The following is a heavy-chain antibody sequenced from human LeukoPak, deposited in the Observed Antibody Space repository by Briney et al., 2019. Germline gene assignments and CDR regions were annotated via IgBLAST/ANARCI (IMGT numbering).Heavy chain of an antibody. J-gene: IGHJ5*02. CDR1: GDSVSSNSAA. D-gene: IGHD3-10*01. Sequence: SQTLSLTCAISGDSVSSNSAAWNWIRQSPSRGLEWLGRTYYRSKWYNDYAVSVKSRITINPDTSKNQFSLQLNSVTPEDTAVYYCASSFITMARGAIIFNWFDPWGQGTLVTVSS. CDR2: TYYRSKWYN. CDR3: ASSFITMARGAIIFNWFDP. V-gene: IGHV6-1*01.